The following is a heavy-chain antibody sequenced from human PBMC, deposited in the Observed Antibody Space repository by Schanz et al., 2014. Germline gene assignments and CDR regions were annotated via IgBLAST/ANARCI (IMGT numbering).Heavy chain of an antibody. J-gene: IGHJ4*02. CDR1: GASISFYD. CDR3: ARQGDVYRLDY. Sequence: QVQLQESGPGLVKPSETLSLTCTVSGASISFYDWNWIRQSPGKGLEWIGYIYHSGSPIYNPSLQSRSPISIAHSKTQFSWKMESVTAADTAMYFCARQGDVYRLDYWGQGTLVTVTS. CDR2: IYHSGSP. V-gene: IGHV4-59*08. D-gene: IGHD1-26*01.